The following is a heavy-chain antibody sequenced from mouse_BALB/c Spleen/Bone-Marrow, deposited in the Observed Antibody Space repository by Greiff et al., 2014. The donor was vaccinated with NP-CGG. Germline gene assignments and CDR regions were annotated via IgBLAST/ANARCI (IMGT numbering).Heavy chain of an antibody. J-gene: IGHJ2*01. CDR3: ARLRDYSYFDY. D-gene: IGHD1-1*01. CDR1: GFSFSDYY. Sequence: EVKLVESGGGLVQPGGSLKLSCATSGFSFSDYYMYWIRQTPEKRLEWVAYISNGGGSTYYPDTVKGRFTISRDNAKNTLYLQMSRLKSEDTAMYYCARLRDYSYFDYWGQGTTLTVSS. V-gene: IGHV5-12*02. CDR2: ISNGGGST.